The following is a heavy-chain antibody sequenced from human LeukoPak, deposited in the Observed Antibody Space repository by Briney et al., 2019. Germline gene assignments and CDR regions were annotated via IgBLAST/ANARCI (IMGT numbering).Heavy chain of an antibody. D-gene: IGHD2-2*01. CDR2: IYYSGST. Sequence: TSETLSLTCTVSGGSISSYYWSWIRQPPGKGLEWIGYIYYSGSTNYNPSLKSRVTISVDSSKNQFSLKLSSVTAADTAVYYCARDGGVVVPNAPAAFDIWGQGTMVTVSS. J-gene: IGHJ3*02. CDR3: ARDGGVVVPNAPAAFDI. CDR1: GGSISSYY. V-gene: IGHV4-59*01.